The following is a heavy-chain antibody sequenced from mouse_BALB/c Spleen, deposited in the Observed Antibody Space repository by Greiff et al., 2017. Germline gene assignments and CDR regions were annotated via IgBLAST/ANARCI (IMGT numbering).Heavy chain of an antibody. D-gene: IGHD2-14*01. CDR1: GYTFSSYW. CDR3: ADYRYDWYFDV. Sequence: QVQLKQSGAELMKPGASVKISCKATGYTFSSYWIEWVKQRPGHGLEWIGEILPGSGSTNYNEKFKGKATFTADTSSNTAYMQLSSLTSEDSAVYYCADYRYDWYFDVWGAGTTVTVSS. V-gene: IGHV1-9*01. J-gene: IGHJ1*01. CDR2: ILPGSGST.